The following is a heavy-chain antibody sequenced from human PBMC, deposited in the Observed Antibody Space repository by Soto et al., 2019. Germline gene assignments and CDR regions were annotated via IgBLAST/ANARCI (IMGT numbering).Heavy chain of an antibody. V-gene: IGHV4-59*01. J-gene: IGHJ6*02. D-gene: IGHD2-15*01. CDR1: GGSISSYY. CDR2: IYYSGST. Sequence: SETLSLTCTVYGGSISSYYWSWIRQPPGKGLEWIGYIYYSGSTNYNPSLKSRVTISVDTSKNQFSLKLSSVTAADTAVYYCARARPPDIVVVVPRPGYYGMDVWGQGTTVTVSS. CDR3: ARARPPDIVVVVPRPGYYGMDV.